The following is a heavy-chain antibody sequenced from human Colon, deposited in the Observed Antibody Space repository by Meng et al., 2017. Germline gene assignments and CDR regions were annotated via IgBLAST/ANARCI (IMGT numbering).Heavy chain of an antibody. J-gene: IGHJ4*02. CDR3: AREWRHYYGAGSFDY. V-gene: IGHV4-30-4*01. CDR1: GGFLNSDDYY. Sequence: QVQLQESRPGLVKPSQTASLTCTVSGGFLNSDDYYWSWIRQSPGGGLEWMGLLSYSGNTFYNPSLRSRVAISADTSKSQFSLYLRSVTAADTAVYYCAREWRHYYGAGSFDYWGQGALVTVSS. D-gene: IGHD3-10*01. CDR2: LSYSGNT.